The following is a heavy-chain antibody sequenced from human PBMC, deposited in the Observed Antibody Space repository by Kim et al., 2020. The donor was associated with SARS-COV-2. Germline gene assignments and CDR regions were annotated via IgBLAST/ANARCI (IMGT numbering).Heavy chain of an antibody. CDR1: GFTFSDYY. D-gene: IGHD1-26*01. CDR2: ISSSGGDI. CDR3: ARGAIVGAKPYYYNMGV. J-gene: IGHJ6*02. V-gene: IGHV3-11*01. Sequence: GGSLRLSCAASGFTFSDYYMSWVRQAPGQGLEWVSYISSSGGDIYYADSVKGRFTISRDNAKNSVYLQMNNLRVEDMAVYYCARGAIVGAKPYYYNMGVWGHGTTVTVSS.